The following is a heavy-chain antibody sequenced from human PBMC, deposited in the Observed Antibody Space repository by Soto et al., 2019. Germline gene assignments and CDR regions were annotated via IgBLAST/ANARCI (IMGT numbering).Heavy chain of an antibody. J-gene: IGHJ6*02. Sequence: GGSLRLSCAVSGFTVSNYVMSWVRQAPGKGLEWVSAISGSGGSTYYVDSVKGRFTISRDNSKNTLYLQMNSLKTEDTAVYYCTTVSYYDSSGYHAAWGQGTTVTVSS. V-gene: IGHV3-23*01. CDR1: GFTVSNYV. D-gene: IGHD3-22*01. CDR3: TTVSYYDSSGYHAA. CDR2: ISGSGGST.